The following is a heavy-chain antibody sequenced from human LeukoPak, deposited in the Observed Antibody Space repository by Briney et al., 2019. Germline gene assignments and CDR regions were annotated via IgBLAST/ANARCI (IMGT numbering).Heavy chain of an antibody. CDR3: ARTGMYYYGSGSYRYYYYYMDV. Sequence: GESLKISCQGSGYSFTSYWIGWVRQMPGKGLEWMGIIYPGDSDTRYSPSFQGQVTISADKSISTAYLQWSSLRASDTAMYYCARTGMYYYGSGSYRYYYYYMDVWGKGTTVTISS. CDR1: GYSFTSYW. J-gene: IGHJ6*03. V-gene: IGHV5-51*01. CDR2: IYPGDSDT. D-gene: IGHD3-10*01.